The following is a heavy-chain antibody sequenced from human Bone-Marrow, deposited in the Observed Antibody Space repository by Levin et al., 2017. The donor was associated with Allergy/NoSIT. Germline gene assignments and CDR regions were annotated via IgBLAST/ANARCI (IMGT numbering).Heavy chain of an antibody. CDR2: INPKNGDT. Sequence: VASVKVSCTSSGYTFTAYYIHWVRQAPGQGLEWMGWINPKNGDTNSAQKFQGRVTMTSDTSINTVYMTLSSLTSDDTAKYYCARGGLAPVTAAAYWGQGPLVTVSS. J-gene: IGHJ4*02. CDR1: GYTFTAYY. D-gene: IGHD2-15*01. V-gene: IGHV1-2*02. CDR3: ARGGLAPVTAAAY.